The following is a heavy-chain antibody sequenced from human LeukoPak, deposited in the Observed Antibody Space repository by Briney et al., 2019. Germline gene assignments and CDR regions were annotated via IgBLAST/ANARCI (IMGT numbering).Heavy chain of an antibody. Sequence: SETLSLTCTVSGGSISSYYWSWIRQPARKGLEWIGRIYTSGSTNYNPSLKSRVTMSVDTSKNQFSLKLSSVTAADTAVYYCAREGAAAGTKDYYYYYGMDVRGQGTTVTVSS. CDR3: AREGAAAGTKDYYYYYGMDV. J-gene: IGHJ6*02. CDR2: IYTSGST. D-gene: IGHD6-13*01. V-gene: IGHV4-4*07. CDR1: GGSISSYY.